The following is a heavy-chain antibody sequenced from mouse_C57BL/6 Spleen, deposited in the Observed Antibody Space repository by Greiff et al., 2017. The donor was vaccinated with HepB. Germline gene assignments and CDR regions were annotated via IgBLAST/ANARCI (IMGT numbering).Heavy chain of an antibody. CDR1: GFNIKDDY. V-gene: IGHV14-4*01. D-gene: IGHD2-2*01. J-gene: IGHJ2*01. CDR2: IDPENGDT. CDR3: TTYTMVRGY. Sequence: EVQLQQSGAELVRPGASVKLSCTASGFNIKDDYMHWVKQRPEQGLEWIGWIDPENGDTEYASKFQGKASITADTSSNTAYLQLSSLTSEDTAVYYCTTYTMVRGYWGQGTTLTVSS.